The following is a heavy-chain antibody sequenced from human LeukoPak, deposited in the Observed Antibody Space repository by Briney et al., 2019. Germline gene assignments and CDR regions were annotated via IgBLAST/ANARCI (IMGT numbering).Heavy chain of an antibody. D-gene: IGHD3-10*01. J-gene: IGHJ5*02. Sequence: ASETLSLTCTVSGGSISSSSYCWGWIRQPPGKGLEWIGSIYYSGSTYYNPSLKSRVTISVDTSKNQFSLKLSSVTAADTAVYYCARGSLWFGELLPIQNWFDPWGQGTLVTVSS. CDR3: ARGSLWFGELLPIQNWFDP. V-gene: IGHV4-39*07. CDR1: GGSISSSSYC. CDR2: IYYSGST.